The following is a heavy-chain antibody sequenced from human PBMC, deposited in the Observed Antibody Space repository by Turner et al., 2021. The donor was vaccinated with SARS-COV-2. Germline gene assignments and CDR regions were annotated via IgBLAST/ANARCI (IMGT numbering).Heavy chain of an antibody. CDR1: GGTFSSYA. Sequence: QVQLVRSGAGGRKPGSSVQVSCKASGGTFSSYAISCVRQAPGQGLEWMGGIIPIFGTANYAQKFQGSVTITADESTRTAYMVLSSLRSEDTAVYYCAGSDSWNYVDFDYWGQGTLVTVSS. D-gene: IGHD1-7*01. CDR3: AGSDSWNYVDFDY. V-gene: IGHV1-69*01. CDR2: IIPIFGTA. J-gene: IGHJ4*02.